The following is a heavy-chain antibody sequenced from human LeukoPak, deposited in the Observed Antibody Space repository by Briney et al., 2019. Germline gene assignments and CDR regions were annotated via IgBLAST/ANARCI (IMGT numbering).Heavy chain of an antibody. CDR3: ARDAQRGFDYSNSLEY. Sequence: GGSLRLSCAAAGFTFSHYGMHWVRQAPGKGLEWVAVIWSDGTNQYYADSVKGRFTISRDNSGNTVYLQMNSLRPEDTGVYYCARDAQRGFDYSNSLEYWGQGTPVTVST. J-gene: IGHJ4*02. D-gene: IGHD4-11*01. V-gene: IGHV3-33*01. CDR1: GFTFSHYG. CDR2: IWSDGTNQ.